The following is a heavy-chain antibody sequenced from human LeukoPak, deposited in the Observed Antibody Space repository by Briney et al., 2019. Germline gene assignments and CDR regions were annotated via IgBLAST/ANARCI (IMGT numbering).Heavy chain of an antibody. V-gene: IGHV3-11*01. CDR3: AREKYDKSGYYFLGSYFDY. CDR2: ISSSGSTI. J-gene: IGHJ4*02. Sequence: GGSLRLSCAASGFTSIDNYMSWIRQAPGKGLEWVSYISSSGSTIYYADSVKGRFTISRDNAKTSLYLQMNSMRAEDTAVYYCAREKYDKSGYYFLGSYFDYWGLGTLVAVSS. CDR1: GFTSIDNY. D-gene: IGHD3-22*01.